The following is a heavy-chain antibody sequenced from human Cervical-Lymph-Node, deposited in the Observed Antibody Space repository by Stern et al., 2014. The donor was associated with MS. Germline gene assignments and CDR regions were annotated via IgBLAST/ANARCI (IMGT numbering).Heavy chain of an antibody. CDR2: IWYDGSNK. D-gene: IGHD1-26*01. CDR3: ARGGGSWGYFDY. V-gene: IGHV3-33*01. J-gene: IGHJ4*02. Sequence: VQLVESGGGVVQPGRSLRLSCAASGFTFSSYGMHWVRQAPGKGLEWVAVIWYDGSNKYYADSVKGRFTISRDNSKNTLYLRMNSLRAEDTAVYYCARGGGSWGYFDYWGQGTLVTVSS. CDR1: GFTFSSYG.